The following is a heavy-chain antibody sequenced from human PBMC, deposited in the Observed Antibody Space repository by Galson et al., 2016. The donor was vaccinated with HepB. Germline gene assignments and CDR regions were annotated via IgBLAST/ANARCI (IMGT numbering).Heavy chain of an antibody. Sequence: SLRLSCAASGFTFRNYGMTWVRQAPGKGLEDVSSISMSGNSRDYAESVKGRLTISRDNSKNLLYLQMNSLRAEDTATYYCVQGSTAPAVWGKGTTVTVSS. V-gene: IGHV3-23*01. J-gene: IGHJ6*03. CDR3: VQGSTAPAV. CDR2: ISMSGNSR. CDR1: GFTFRNYG. D-gene: IGHD1-26*01.